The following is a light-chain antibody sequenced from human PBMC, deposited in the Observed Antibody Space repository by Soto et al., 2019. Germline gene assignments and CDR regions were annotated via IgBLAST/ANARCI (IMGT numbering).Light chain of an antibody. CDR1: SSNIGGNS. CDR2: DDD. J-gene: IGLJ1*01. V-gene: IGLV1-51*01. CDR3: GSWDSSLSAYV. Sequence: QSVLTQPPSVSAAPGQKVTISCSGSSSNIGGNSVSWYQQLPGTAPKLLIYDDDKRPSRIPDRFSGSKSGTSATLGITGFQTGDEADYYCGSWDSSLSAYVFATGTKVTVL.